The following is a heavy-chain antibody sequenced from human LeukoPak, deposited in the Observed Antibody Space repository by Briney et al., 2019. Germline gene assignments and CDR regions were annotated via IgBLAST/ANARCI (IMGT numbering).Heavy chain of an antibody. J-gene: IGHJ6*03. CDR3: ARRGRATLQSHFYYYMDV. V-gene: IGHV1-69*01. CDR2: IIPIFGTA. CDR1: GGTFGSYA. Sequence: SVKVSCKASGGTFGSYAISWVRQAPGQGLEWMGGIIPIFGTANYAQKFQGRVTITADESTSTAYMELSSLRSEDTAVYYCARRGRATLQSHFYYYMDVWGKGTTVTVSS. D-gene: IGHD1-26*01.